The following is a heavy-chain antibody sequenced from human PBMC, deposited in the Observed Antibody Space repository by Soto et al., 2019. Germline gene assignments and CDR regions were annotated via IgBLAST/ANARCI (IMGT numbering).Heavy chain of an antibody. CDR1: GGSITSGDYY. J-gene: IGHJ4*02. V-gene: IGHV4-30-4*01. Sequence: QVQLQESGPGLVKPSQTLSLTCTVSGGSITSGDYYWSWIRQPPGKGLEWIGYIYYSGSTYYNPSLKGRVTLSVDPSTNQFSLKLYSVTAADTAVYYCARVTPPPADYDFWNGYYTHDYWGQGTLVTVSS. CDR2: IYYSGST. CDR3: ARVTPPPADYDFWNGYYTHDY. D-gene: IGHD3-3*01.